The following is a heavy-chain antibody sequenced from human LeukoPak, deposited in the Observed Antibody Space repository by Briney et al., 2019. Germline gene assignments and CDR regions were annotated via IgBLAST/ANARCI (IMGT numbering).Heavy chain of an antibody. J-gene: IGHJ4*02. V-gene: IGHV3-30*14. D-gene: IGHD3-10*01. CDR3: ARGSGRGVVLTVVPIPPGNS. CDR2: ISNNGLTE. CDR1: GFSFSSYP. Sequence: PGWSLRLSCAASGFSFSSYPMHWVRQAPGKGLEWVALISNNGLTEYYANSVKGRFTISRDNSKNTLDLQMNSLRFEDTAIYYCARGSGRGVVLTVVPIPPGNSWGQGTLVTVSS.